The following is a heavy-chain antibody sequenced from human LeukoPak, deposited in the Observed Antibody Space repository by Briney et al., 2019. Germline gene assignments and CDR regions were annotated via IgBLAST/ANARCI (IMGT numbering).Heavy chain of an antibody. CDR2: INPNSGGT. V-gene: IGHV1-2*02. J-gene: IGHJ4*02. Sequence: ASVKVSCKASAYTFTSHYIHWMRQAPGQGLEWMGWINPNSGGTNYAQKFQGRVTMTRDTSISTAYMELSRLRSDDTALYYCARGVGFWSGYYKWGQGTLVTVSS. CDR1: AYTFTSHY. CDR3: ARGVGFWSGYYK. D-gene: IGHD3-3*01.